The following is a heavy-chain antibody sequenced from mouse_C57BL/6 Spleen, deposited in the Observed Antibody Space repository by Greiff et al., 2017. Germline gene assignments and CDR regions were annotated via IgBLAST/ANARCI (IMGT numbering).Heavy chain of an antibody. CDR1: GYAFSSYW. D-gene: IGHD1-1*01. J-gene: IGHJ2*01. Sequence: QVQLQQSGAELVKPGASVKISCKASGYAFSSYWMNWVKQRPGKVLEWIGQIYPGDGDTNYNGKFKGKATLTADKSSSTAYMQLSSLTSEDSAVYFCARVTTVVATNPYFDYWGQGTTLTVSS. V-gene: IGHV1-80*01. CDR2: IYPGDGDT. CDR3: ARVTTVVATNPYFDY.